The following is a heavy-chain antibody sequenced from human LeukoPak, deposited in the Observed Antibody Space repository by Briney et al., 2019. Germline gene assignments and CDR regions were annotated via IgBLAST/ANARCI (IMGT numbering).Heavy chain of an antibody. CDR2: INTNTGNP. V-gene: IGHV7-4-1*02. J-gene: IGHJ4*02. Sequence: GASVKVSFKASGYTFTSNALCWVRQAPGQGLDWMGWINTNTGNPTDAQGFTGRFVFSLDTSDNTAYLQISSLQAEDTAVYYCASFFCTSGLCYYLDYWGQGTLVTVSS. CDR1: GYTFTSNA. D-gene: IGHD2-8*01. CDR3: ASFFCTSGLCYYLDY.